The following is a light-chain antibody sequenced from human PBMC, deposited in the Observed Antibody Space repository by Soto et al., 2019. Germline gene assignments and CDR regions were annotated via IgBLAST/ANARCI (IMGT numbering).Light chain of an antibody. CDR2: DTS. CDR1: QSVGSL. V-gene: IGKV3-11*01. J-gene: IGKJ1*01. Sequence: IVLTQSPAILSLSPGERVTLSCRASQSVGSLLAWYQQKPGQAPRLLIYDTSNRATGIPPRFSGSGSGTDFTLTISSLEPEDFALYYCLQRMNWPWTFGQRTKVEIK. CDR3: LQRMNWPWT.